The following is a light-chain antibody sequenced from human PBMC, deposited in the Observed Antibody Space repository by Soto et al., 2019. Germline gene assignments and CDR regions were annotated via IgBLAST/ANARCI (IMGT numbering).Light chain of an antibody. V-gene: IGKV1-5*01. CDR3: QQYTTYPWT. CDR1: QSISSW. CDR2: DAS. Sequence: DIQMTQSPSTLSTSLGDRVTITCRACQSISSWLAWYQQKPGRAPKVLIFDASSLESGVPSRFSGSGSATEFTLTISSLQPDDFATYYCQQYTTYPWTFGQGTKVDIK. J-gene: IGKJ1*01.